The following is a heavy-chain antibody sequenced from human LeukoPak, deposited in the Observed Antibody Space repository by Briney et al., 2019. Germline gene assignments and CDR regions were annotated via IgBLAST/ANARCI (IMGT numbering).Heavy chain of an antibody. J-gene: IGHJ5*02. CDR1: GGSISSGGYY. CDR3: ARDRRYYYDSSGYYLNWFDP. V-gene: IGHV4-31*03. D-gene: IGHD3-22*01. Sequence: SQTLSLTCTVSGGSISSGGYYWSWIRQHPGKGLEWIEYIYYSGSTYYNPSLKSRVTISVDTSKNQFSLKLSSVTAADTAVYYCARDRRYYYDSSGYYLNWFDPWGQGTLVTVSS. CDR2: IYYSGST.